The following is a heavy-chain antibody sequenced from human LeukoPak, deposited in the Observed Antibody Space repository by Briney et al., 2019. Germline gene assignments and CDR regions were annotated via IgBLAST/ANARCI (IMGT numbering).Heavy chain of an antibody. CDR3: ARGGLPCAFDI. CDR2: INGDGSRT. Sequence: PGGSLRLSCAASGFTISNYEMNWVRQAPGKGLVWVSHINGDGSRTGFADSVKGRFTISRDNAKNTLYLQMNSLRAEDTAIYYCARGGLPCAFDIWGQGTMVTVSS. V-gene: IGHV3-74*01. D-gene: IGHD2-15*01. CDR1: GFTISNYE. J-gene: IGHJ3*02.